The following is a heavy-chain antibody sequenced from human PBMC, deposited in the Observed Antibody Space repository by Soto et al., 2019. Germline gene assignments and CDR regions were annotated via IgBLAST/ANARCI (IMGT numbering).Heavy chain of an antibody. CDR2: INGGGDI. D-gene: IGHD4-17*01. CDR3: AKTFDKTSPTTGVQYDY. V-gene: IGHV3-23*01. Sequence: GGSLRLSCAASGFTFSSYAMSWVRQAPRKGLEWVSSINGGGDIWYSDSVKGRFIISRDNSKNTLYLQMNSLRAEETAVYYCAKTFDKTSPTTGVQYDYWGQGTLVTVSS. CDR1: GFTFSSYA. J-gene: IGHJ4*02.